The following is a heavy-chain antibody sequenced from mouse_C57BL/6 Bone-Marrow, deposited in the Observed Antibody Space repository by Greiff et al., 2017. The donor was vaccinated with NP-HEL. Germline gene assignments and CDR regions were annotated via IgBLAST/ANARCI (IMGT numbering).Heavy chain of an antibody. Sequence: EVQLVESGEGLVKPGGSLKLSCAASGFTFSSYAMSWVRQTPEKRLEWVAYISSGGDYIYYADTVKGRFTISRDNARNTLYLQMSSLKSEDTAMYYCTRVPLYDYDAWFAYWGQGTLVTVSA. CDR3: TRVPLYDYDAWFAY. J-gene: IGHJ3*01. CDR1: GFTFSSYA. V-gene: IGHV5-9-1*02. D-gene: IGHD2-4*01. CDR2: ISSGGDYI.